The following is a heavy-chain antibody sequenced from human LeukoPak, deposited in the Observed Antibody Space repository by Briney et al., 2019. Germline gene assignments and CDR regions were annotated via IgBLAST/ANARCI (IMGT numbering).Heavy chain of an antibody. CDR3: ARVRDSSGYYSEYYFDY. D-gene: IGHD3-22*01. CDR2: ISSSSSYI. J-gene: IGHJ4*02. V-gene: IGHV3-21*01. CDR1: GFTFSSYS. Sequence: PGGSLRPSCAASGFTFSSYSMNWVRQAPGKGLEWVSSISSSSSYIYYADSVKGRFTISRDNAKNSLYLQMNSLRAEDTAVYYCARVRDSSGYYSEYYFDYWGQGTLVTVSS.